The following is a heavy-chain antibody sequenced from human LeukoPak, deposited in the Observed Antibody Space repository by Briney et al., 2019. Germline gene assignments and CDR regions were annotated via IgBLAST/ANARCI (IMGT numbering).Heavy chain of an antibody. CDR2: IYYSGST. D-gene: IGHD3-3*01. CDR3: ARHLGSIFGVAAYWYLDL. V-gene: IGHV4-59*08. J-gene: IGHJ2*01. CDR1: GVSISNYY. Sequence: SETLSLTCTVSGVSISNYYWSWIRQPPGKGLEWIGYIYYSGSTNYNPSLKNRVTISADTSKNKFSLKLTSVTAADAAVYYCARHLGSIFGVAAYWYLDLWGRGTLVTVSS.